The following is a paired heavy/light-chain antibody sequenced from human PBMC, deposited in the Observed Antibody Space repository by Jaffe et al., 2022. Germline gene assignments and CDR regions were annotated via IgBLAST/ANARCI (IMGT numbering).Light chain of an antibody. CDR2: DAS. CDR3: QQRSNWPGPLT. V-gene: IGKV3-11*01. J-gene: IGKJ4*01. Sequence: EIVLTQSPATLSLSPGERATLSCRASQSVSSYLAWYQQKPGQAPRLLIYDASNRATGIPARFSGSGSGTDFTLTISSLEPEDFAVYYCQQRSNWPGPLTFGGGTKVEIK. CDR1: QSVSSY.
Heavy chain of an antibody. CDR1: GFTFSNAW. V-gene: IGHV3-15*01. D-gene: IGHD3-3*01. CDR2: IKSKTDGGTT. Sequence: EVQLVESGGGLVKPGGSLRLSCAASGFTFSNAWMSWVRQAPGKGLEWVGRIKSKTDGGTTDYAAPVKGRFTISRDDSKNTLYLQMNSLKTEDTAVYYCTTDRPPRGGSNYDFWSGWGDYYYYYMDVWGKGTTVTVSS. J-gene: IGHJ6*03. CDR3: TTDRPPRGGSNYDFWSGWGDYYYYYMDV.